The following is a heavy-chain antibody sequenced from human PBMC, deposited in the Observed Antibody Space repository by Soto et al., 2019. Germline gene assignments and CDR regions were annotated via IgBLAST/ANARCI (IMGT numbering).Heavy chain of an antibody. V-gene: IGHV3-7*01. CDR3: ARDWGAVAATLDY. CDR2: IKQDGSEK. CDR1: RFTFSGYW. J-gene: IGHJ4*02. D-gene: IGHD6-19*01. Sequence: GGSLRLSCVASRFTFSGYWMSWFRQAPGKGLEWVANIKQDGSEKNYVDSVSGRVTISRDNAKNSLYLQMNSLRAEDTAVYYCARDWGAVAATLDYWGQGTLVTVSS.